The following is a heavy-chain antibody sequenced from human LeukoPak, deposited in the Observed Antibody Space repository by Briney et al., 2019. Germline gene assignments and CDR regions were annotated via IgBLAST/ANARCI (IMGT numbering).Heavy chain of an antibody. CDR2: IYHGDSDT. CDR1: AYSSTTHW. D-gene: IGHD5-12*01. Sequence: GESLKISCKGSAYSSTTHWIGWVRQMPGKGLELMGIIYHGDSDTRYSPSFQGQVTISADKSISTAYLQWSSLKASDTAMYYCARPAPGLGGYEMRYWGQGTLVTVSS. V-gene: IGHV5-51*01. CDR3: ARPAPGLGGYEMRY. J-gene: IGHJ4*02.